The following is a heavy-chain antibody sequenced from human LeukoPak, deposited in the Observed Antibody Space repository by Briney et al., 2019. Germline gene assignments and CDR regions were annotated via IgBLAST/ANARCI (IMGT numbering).Heavy chain of an antibody. V-gene: IGHV1-8*02. CDR2: MNPNSGNT. Sequence: ASVKVSCKASGYTFTSYYMHWVRQAPGQGLEWMGWMNPNSGNTGYAQKFQGRVTMTRNTSISTAYMELSSLRSEDTAVYYCAREWTVTTSYYYYYYMDVWGKGTTVTVSS. D-gene: IGHD4-17*01. J-gene: IGHJ6*03. CDR1: GYTFTSYY. CDR3: AREWTVTTSYYYYYYMDV.